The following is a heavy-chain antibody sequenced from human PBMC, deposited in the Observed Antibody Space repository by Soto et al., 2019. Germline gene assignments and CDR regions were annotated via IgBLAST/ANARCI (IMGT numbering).Heavy chain of an antibody. CDR1: GYTLTELS. D-gene: IGHD2-15*01. Sequence: ASVKVSCKVSGYTLTELSMHWVRQAPGKGLEWMGGFDPEDGETIYAQKFQGRVTMTEDTSTDTAYMELSSLRSEETAVYYCATGVSCSGGSCYRSVYFDYWGQGTLVTVSS. CDR3: ATGVSCSGGSCYRSVYFDY. J-gene: IGHJ4*02. V-gene: IGHV1-24*01. CDR2: FDPEDGET.